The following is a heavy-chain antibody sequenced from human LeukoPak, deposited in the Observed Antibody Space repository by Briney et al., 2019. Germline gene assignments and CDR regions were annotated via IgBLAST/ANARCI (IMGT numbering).Heavy chain of an antibody. V-gene: IGHV4-39*01. CDR2: IYYSGTS. CDR1: GGSISSTSYY. D-gene: IGHD7-27*01. CDR3: ARTQANWGFGAFDY. J-gene: IGHJ4*02. Sequence: SETLSLTCTVSGGSISSTSYYWGWLRQPPGKGLEWMGNIYYSGTSYYNPSLKSRVTISVDTSKNQFSLKLSSVTAADTAVYFCARTQANWGFGAFDYWGQGTLLTVSS.